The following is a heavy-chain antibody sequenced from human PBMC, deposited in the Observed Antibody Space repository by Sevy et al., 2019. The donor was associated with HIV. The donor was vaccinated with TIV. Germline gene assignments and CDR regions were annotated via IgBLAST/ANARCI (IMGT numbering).Heavy chain of an antibody. CDR3: ARDPPGGIVVAPGGMDV. CDR1: GFTFSSYS. J-gene: IGHJ6*02. CDR2: ISSSSSYI. Sequence: GGSLRLSCAASGFTFSSYSMNWVRQAPGKGLEWVSSISSSSSYIYYADSVKGRFTISRDNAKNSLYLQMNSLRAEDTAVYYCARDPPGGIVVAPGGMDVWGQGTTVTVSS. D-gene: IGHD6-19*01. V-gene: IGHV3-21*01.